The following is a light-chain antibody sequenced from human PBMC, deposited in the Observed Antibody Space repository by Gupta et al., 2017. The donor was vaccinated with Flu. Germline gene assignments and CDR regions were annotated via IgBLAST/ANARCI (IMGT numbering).Light chain of an antibody. CDR1: SLRNYF. Sequence: SSELTQDPAVSVALGQTVTITCHGDSLRNYFASWYQQKPGQAPVLVVYGKNNRPPGIPDRFSGSNTGDTAALTTTGAHAEDDADDYCKSRYSTGDPWVFGGGTKLTVL. CDR2: GKN. CDR3: KSRYSTGDPWV. V-gene: IGLV3-19*01. J-gene: IGLJ3*02.